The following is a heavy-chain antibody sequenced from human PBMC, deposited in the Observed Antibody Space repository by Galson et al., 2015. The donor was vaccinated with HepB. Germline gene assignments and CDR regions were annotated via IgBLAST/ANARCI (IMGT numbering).Heavy chain of an antibody. CDR3: ATASFYGDYTNYFDY. D-gene: IGHD4-17*01. V-gene: IGHV3-11*01. Sequence: SLRLSCAASGFTFSDYYMSWIRQAPGRGLEWVSSISTSGRSIDYADSVKGRFTISRDNAKNSLYLQMNSLRAEDTAIYYCATASFYGDYTNYFDYWGQGTLVTVSS. J-gene: IGHJ4*02. CDR2: ISTSGRSI. CDR1: GFTFSDYY.